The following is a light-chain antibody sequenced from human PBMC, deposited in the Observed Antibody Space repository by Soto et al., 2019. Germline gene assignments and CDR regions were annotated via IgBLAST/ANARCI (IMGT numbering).Light chain of an antibody. V-gene: IGLV2-8*01. Sequence: QSVLTQPPSASGSPGQSVTISCTGTSSDVGDYNYVSWYQQPPGKAPKLLIYDVSKRPSGVPDRFSGSKSGNTASLTVSGLQAEDEGDYYCSSYAGSNYPYVFGTGTKLTVL. J-gene: IGLJ1*01. CDR1: SSDVGDYNY. CDR3: SSYAGSNYPYV. CDR2: DVS.